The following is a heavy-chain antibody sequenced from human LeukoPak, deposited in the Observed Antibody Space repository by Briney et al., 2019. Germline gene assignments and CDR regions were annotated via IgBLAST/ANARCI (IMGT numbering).Heavy chain of an antibody. Sequence: GGSLRLSCAPSVFTFTSDSMNSVPQTPGAGLERGSYISSSSSTIYYADSVKGRFTISRDNAKNSLYLQMNSLRAEDTAVYYCARETDDYYYYYMDVWGKGTTVTVSS. CDR1: VFTFTSDS. CDR2: ISSSSSTI. J-gene: IGHJ6*03. V-gene: IGHV3-48*04. D-gene: IGHD1-1*01. CDR3: ARETDDYYYYYMDV.